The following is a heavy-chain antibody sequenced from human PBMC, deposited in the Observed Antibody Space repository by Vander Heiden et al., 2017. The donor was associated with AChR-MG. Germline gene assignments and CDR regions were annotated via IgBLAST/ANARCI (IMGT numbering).Heavy chain of an antibody. D-gene: IGHD5-18*01. Sequence: QVQLQQWGAGLLKPSETLSLTRAVHGGSFSDYYWSWIRQPPGKGLEWIGEINHSGSTNYNPALKSRVTISVDTSKNQSSLKLSSVTDADTAVLYCATRGYSYGRYYFDYWGQGTLVTVSS. CDR3: ATRGYSYGRYYFDY. J-gene: IGHJ4*02. V-gene: IGHV4-34*01. CDR2: INHSGST. CDR1: GGSFSDYY.